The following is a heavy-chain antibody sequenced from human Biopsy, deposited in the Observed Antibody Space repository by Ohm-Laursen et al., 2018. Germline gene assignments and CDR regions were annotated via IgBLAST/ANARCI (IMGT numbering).Heavy chain of an antibody. V-gene: IGHV4-34*01. CDR3: AKNLAVSSYALDI. Sequence: SDTLSLTCAVYGGSLSGYYWNWIRQSPGKGLEWIGEINHRGFTSNNPSPKSRVTISVDTSKNQFSLKLGSVTAADTAVYYCAKNLAVSSYALDIWGQGTMVTVSS. CDR2: INHRGFT. D-gene: IGHD2/OR15-2a*01. CDR1: GGSLSGYY. J-gene: IGHJ3*02.